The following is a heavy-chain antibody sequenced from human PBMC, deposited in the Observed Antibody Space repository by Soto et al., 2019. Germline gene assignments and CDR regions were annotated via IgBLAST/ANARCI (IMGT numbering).Heavy chain of an antibody. CDR1: GFSFNTYN. V-gene: IGHV3-21*01. Sequence: GGSLRLSCEASGFSFNTYNMNLVRQAPEKGLEWVSSINGRGNYIYYADSVKGRFTISRDNSKNTLYLQMNSLRAEDTAVYYCARERYYDSSGEDAFDIWGQGTMVTVSS. D-gene: IGHD3-22*01. CDR2: INGRGNYI. CDR3: ARERYYDSSGEDAFDI. J-gene: IGHJ3*02.